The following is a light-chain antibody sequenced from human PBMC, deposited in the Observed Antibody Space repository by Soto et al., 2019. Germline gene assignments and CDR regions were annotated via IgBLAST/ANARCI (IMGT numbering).Light chain of an antibody. CDR1: SSSIGNNR. Sequence: QSVLTQPPSASGTPGQRVTISCSGTSSSIGNNRVNWYQQIPGTAPKLLIYSNIQRPSGVPDRFSGSKSGNTASLTISGLQADDEADYYCSSYTSSTTSYVFGTGTKLTVL. J-gene: IGLJ1*01. V-gene: IGLV1-44*01. CDR2: SNI. CDR3: SSYTSSTTSYV.